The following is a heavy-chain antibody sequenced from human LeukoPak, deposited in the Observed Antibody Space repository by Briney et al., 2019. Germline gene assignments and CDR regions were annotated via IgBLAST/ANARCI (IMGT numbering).Heavy chain of an antibody. Sequence: GGSLRLSCAASGFTFSSYSMNWVRQAPGKGLEWVSSISSSSSYIYYADSVKGRLTISRDNAKNSLYLQMNSLRAEDTAVYYCARAGIAVAGTSLWGQGTLVTVSS. CDR1: GFTFSSYS. CDR2: ISSSSSYI. V-gene: IGHV3-21*01. CDR3: ARAGIAVAGTSL. J-gene: IGHJ4*02. D-gene: IGHD6-19*01.